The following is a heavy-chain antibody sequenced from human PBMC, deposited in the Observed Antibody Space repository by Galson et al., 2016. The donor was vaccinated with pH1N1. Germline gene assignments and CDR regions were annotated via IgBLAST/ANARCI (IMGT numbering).Heavy chain of an antibody. CDR3: ARVRVSTTAPYFDY. Sequence: SLRLSCATSGFRFSDYGIHWVRQAPGKGLEYVSAIKSNGETTYYADSVKGRFTISRDNSENMVYLQMGSLRAEDMAVYYCARVRVSTTAPYFDYWGQGTLVTVSS. V-gene: IGHV3-64*02. J-gene: IGHJ4*02. CDR1: GFRFSDYG. D-gene: IGHD1-1*01. CDR2: IKSNGETT.